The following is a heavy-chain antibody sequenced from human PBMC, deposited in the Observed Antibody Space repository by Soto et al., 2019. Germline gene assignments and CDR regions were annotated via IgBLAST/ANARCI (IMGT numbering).Heavy chain of an antibody. CDR1: GYTFTTYW. V-gene: IGHV5-51*01. J-gene: IGHJ6*02. CDR2: IYPGDSDS. D-gene: IGHD2-15*01. CDR3: ARHKGYCSSTSCYGMDV. Sequence: GESLKLSCEGSGYTFTTYWVAWVRQMPGKGLEWVGSIYPGDSDSRYNPSVQGQVTISADRSISTAYLQWNSLKASDTAMYFCARHKGYCSSTSCYGMDVWGQGTTVTVSS.